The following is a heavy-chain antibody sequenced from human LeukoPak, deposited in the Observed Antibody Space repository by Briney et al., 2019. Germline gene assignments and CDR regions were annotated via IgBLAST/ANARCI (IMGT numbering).Heavy chain of an antibody. V-gene: IGHV1-69*13. Sequence: SVKVSCKASGYTFTSYDINWVRQAPGQGLEWMGGIIPIFGTANYAQKFQGRVTITADESTSTAYMELSSLRSEDTAVYYCARDFNRGSWTLYYYYYGMDVWGQGTTVTVSS. CDR2: IIPIFGTA. CDR3: ARDFNRGSWTLYYYYYGMDV. J-gene: IGHJ6*02. D-gene: IGHD6-13*01. CDR1: GYTFTSYD.